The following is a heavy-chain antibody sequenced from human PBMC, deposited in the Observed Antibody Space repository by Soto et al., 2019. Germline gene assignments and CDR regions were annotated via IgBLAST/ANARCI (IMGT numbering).Heavy chain of an antibody. J-gene: IGHJ4*02. CDR1: GFTFTNYG. Sequence: EMQLLESGGGLVQPGGSLRLFCAASGFTFTNYGMTWFRQAPGKGLEWVSTITPTGATFYGDTVKGRFTISRDNSRSTVFLQMNSLRAEDTAMYYCARTDKFTSLSSGWANRFDYWGQGTLVTVSS. CDR2: ITPTGAT. CDR3: ARTDKFTSLSSGWANRFDY. V-gene: IGHV3-23*01. D-gene: IGHD6-19*01.